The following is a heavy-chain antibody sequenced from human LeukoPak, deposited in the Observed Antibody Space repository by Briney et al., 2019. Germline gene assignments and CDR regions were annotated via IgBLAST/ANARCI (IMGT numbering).Heavy chain of an antibody. D-gene: IGHD6-13*01. CDR2: ISSSSSTI. CDR3: ARERYSSSGYFDY. J-gene: IGHJ4*02. V-gene: IGHV3-48*04. CDR1: GFTFSSYS. Sequence: GGSLRLSCAASGFTFSSYSMNWVRQAPGKGLEWVSYISSSSSTIYYADSVKGRFTISRGNAKNSLYLQMNSLRAEDTAVYYCARERYSSSGYFDYWGQGTLVTVSS.